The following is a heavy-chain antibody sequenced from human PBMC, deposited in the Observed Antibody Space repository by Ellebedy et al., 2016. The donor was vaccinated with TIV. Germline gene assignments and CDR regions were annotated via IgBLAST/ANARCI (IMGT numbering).Heavy chain of an antibody. CDR3: ARGDSSGWSIYGMDV. CDR1: GYTFTGYY. V-gene: IGHV1-2*02. J-gene: IGHJ6*02. CDR2: INPNSGGT. Sequence: ASVKVSCKASGYTFTGYYMHWVRQAPGQGLEWMGWINPNSGGTNYAQKFQGRVTMTRDTSIGTAYMELSRLRSDDTAVYYCARGDSSGWSIYGMDVWGQGTTVTVSS. D-gene: IGHD6-19*01.